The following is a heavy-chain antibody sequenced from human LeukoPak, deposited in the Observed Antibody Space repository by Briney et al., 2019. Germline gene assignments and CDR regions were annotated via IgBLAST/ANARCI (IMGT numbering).Heavy chain of an antibody. J-gene: IGHJ5*02. CDR2: IRSKANSYAT. V-gene: IGHV3-73*01. CDR3: TRQVVVAATPNWFDP. D-gene: IGHD2-15*01. CDR1: GFTFSGSA. Sequence: GGSLRLSCAASGFTFSGSAMHWVRQASGKGLEWVGRIRSKANSYATAYAASVKGRFTISRDDSKNTAYLQMNSLKAEDTAVYYCTRQVVVAATPNWFDPWGQGTLVTVSS.